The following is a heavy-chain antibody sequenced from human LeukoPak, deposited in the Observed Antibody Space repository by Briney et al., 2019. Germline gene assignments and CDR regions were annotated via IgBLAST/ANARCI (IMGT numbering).Heavy chain of an antibody. Sequence: KPSETLSLTCTVSGGSISSYHWSWIRQPPGKGLEWIGYIYYSGSTNYNPSLKSRVTISVDTSKNQFSLKLSSVTAADTAVYYCARGLTNYDILTGYYPNYYYGMDVWGKGTTVTVSS. CDR1: GGSISSYH. CDR3: ARGLTNYDILTGYYPNYYYGMDV. CDR2: IYYSGST. V-gene: IGHV4-59*01. D-gene: IGHD3-9*01. J-gene: IGHJ6*04.